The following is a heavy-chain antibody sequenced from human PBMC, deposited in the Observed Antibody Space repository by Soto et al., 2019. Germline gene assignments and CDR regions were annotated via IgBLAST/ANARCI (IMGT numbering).Heavy chain of an antibody. CDR3: AREAAVAGTPRGAFDI. CDR1: GFTFSSYW. V-gene: IGHV3-7*01. D-gene: IGHD6-19*01. J-gene: IGHJ3*02. CDR2: IKQDGSEK. Sequence: EVQLVESGGGLVQPGGSLRLSCAASGFTFSSYWMSWVRQAPGKGLEWVANIKQDGSEKYYVDSVKGRFTISRDNAKNSLYLQMNSLRAEDTAVYYCAREAAVAGTPRGAFDIWGRGTMVTVSS.